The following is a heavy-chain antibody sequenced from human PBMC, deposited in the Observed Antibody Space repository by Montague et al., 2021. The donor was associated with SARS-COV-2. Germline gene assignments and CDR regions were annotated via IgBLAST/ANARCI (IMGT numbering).Heavy chain of an antibody. CDR1: GGSISSGGYY. J-gene: IGHJ3*02. Sequence: TLSLTCTVSGGSISSGGYYWSWIRQHPGKGLEWIGYIYYSGSTYYNPSLKSRVTISVDTSKNQFSLKLSSVTAADTAVYYCASAGTITMIVVVIDAFDIWGQGTMVTVSS. CDR2: IYYSGST. V-gene: IGHV4-31*03. D-gene: IGHD3-22*01. CDR3: ASAGTITMIVVVIDAFDI.